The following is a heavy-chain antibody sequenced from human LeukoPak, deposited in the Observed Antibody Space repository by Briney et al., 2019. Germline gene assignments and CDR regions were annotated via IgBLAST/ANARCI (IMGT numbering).Heavy chain of an antibody. V-gene: IGHV4-59*08. J-gene: IGHJ4*02. CDR3: AVLYYYDSSGYFDY. D-gene: IGHD3-22*01. CDR1: GGSISSYY. Sequence: PSETLSLTCTVSGGSISSYYWSWIRQPPGKGLEWIGYIYYSGSTNYNPSLKSRVTISVDTPKNQFSLKLSSVTAADTAVYYCAVLYYYDSSGYFDYWGQGTLVTVSS. CDR2: IYYSGST.